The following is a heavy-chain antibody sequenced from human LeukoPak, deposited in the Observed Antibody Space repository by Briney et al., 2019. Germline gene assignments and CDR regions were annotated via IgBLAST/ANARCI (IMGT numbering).Heavy chain of an antibody. D-gene: IGHD3-3*01. V-gene: IGHV3-74*01. CDR3: ARDRGSGYFDY. CDR1: GFTFSNYW. CDR2: LNGDGSTT. J-gene: IGHJ4*02. Sequence: GGSLRLSCAASGFTFSNYWMQWVRQAPGKGLVWVSRLNGDGSTTNYADSVKGRFSISRDNAKNTMFLQMNSLRAEDTAVYYCARDRGSGYFDYCGQGTLVTVSS.